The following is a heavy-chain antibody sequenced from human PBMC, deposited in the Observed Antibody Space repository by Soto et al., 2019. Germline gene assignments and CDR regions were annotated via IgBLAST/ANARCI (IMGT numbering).Heavy chain of an antibody. V-gene: IGHV4-59*01. CDR1: GGSISSYY. Sequence: PSETLSLTCTVSGGSISSYYWSWIRQPPGKGLEWIGYIYYSGSTNYNPSLQSRVTISVDTSKNQFSLKLSSVTAADTAVYYCASFGEMATITEDYWGQGTLVTVSS. CDR3: ASFGEMATITEDY. J-gene: IGHJ4*02. CDR2: IYYSGST. D-gene: IGHD5-12*01.